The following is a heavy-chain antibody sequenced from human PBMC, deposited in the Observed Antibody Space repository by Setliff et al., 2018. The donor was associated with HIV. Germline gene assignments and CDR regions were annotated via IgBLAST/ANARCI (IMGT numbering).Heavy chain of an antibody. CDR2: IIPIFGSA. D-gene: IGHD3-10*01. J-gene: IGHJ4*02. V-gene: IGHV1-69*13. CDR1: GGTFSNYG. CDR3: ASKGDYYTSKTLDS. Sequence: ASVKVSCKASGGTFSNYGFAWVRQAPGQGLEWMGGIIPIFGSADYAQKFQGRVTISADESTSTVYLELSSLTSDDTAMYYCASKGDYYTSKTLDSWGQGTLGTVSS.